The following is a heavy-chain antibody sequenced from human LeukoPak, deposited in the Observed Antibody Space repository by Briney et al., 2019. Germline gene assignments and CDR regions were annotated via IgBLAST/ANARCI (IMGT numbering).Heavy chain of an antibody. D-gene: IGHD3-10*01. J-gene: IGHJ5*01. CDR3: ARDYYGSGSYEDPIWFDY. CDR1: GGSISSYY. CDR2: IYYSGST. Sequence: SETLSLTCTVSGGSISSYYWSWIRQPPGKGLEWIGYIYYSGSTNYNPSLKSRVTISVDTSKNQFSLKLSSVTAADTAVYYCARDYYGSGSYEDPIWFDYWGQGTLVTVSS. V-gene: IGHV4-59*01.